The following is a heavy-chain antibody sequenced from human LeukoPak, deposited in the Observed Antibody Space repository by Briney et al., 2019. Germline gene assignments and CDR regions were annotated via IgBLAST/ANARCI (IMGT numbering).Heavy chain of an antibody. V-gene: IGHV1-8*01. D-gene: IGHD5-18*01. CDR1: GYTFTSYD. J-gene: IGHJ6*03. CDR2: MNPNSGNT. Sequence: ASVKVSCKASGYTFTSYDINWVRQATGQGLEWMGWMNPNSGNTGYAQKFQGRVTMTRDTSISTAYMELSSLRSEDTAVYYCARGGQLRFDYYYYMDVWGKGTTVTVSS. CDR3: ARGGQLRFDYYYYMDV.